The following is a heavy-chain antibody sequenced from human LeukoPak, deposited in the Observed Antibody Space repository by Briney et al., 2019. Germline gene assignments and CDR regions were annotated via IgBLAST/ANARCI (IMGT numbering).Heavy chain of an antibody. Sequence: GGSLRLSCAASGFTFSSYGMHWVRQAPGKGLEWVAVIWYDGSNKYYADSVKGRFTISRDNSKNTLYLQMNSLRAEDTAVYYCARGGGYSSGWYYYYGMDVWGQGTTVTVSS. V-gene: IGHV3-33*01. CDR3: ARGGGYSSGWYYYYGMDV. CDR2: IWYDGSNK. J-gene: IGHJ6*02. CDR1: GFTFSSYG. D-gene: IGHD6-19*01.